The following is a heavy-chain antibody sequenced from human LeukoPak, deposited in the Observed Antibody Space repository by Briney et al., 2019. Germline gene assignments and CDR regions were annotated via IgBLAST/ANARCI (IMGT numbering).Heavy chain of an antibody. V-gene: IGHV3-30*02. CDR3: AKDRRGSCNAGSCYCCDY. D-gene: IGHD2-15*01. CDR1: EFTFNSYG. Sequence: PGGSLRLSCTASEFTFNSYGMHWVRQAPGKGLEWVAFIWFGGSDEHYADSVKGRFTITRDNSKNMLYLQMNSLRAEYTAVYYCAKDRRGSCNAGSCYCCDYWGRGALVTVCS. J-gene: IGHJ4*02. CDR2: IWFGGSDE.